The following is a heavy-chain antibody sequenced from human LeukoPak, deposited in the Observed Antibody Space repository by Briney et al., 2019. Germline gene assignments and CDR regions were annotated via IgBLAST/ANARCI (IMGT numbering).Heavy chain of an antibody. J-gene: IGHJ4*02. CDR3: AIDPNWGTHS. Sequence: GGSLRLSCAASGFTFSNYLMHWVRQTPGKGLVWISRISTDGSFTNYADSVKGRFSISRDNAKNALYLQMNSLRVEDTAVYYCAIDPNWGTHSWGQGVLVTVSS. CDR2: ISTDGSFT. CDR1: GFTFSNYL. V-gene: IGHV3-74*01. D-gene: IGHD7-27*01.